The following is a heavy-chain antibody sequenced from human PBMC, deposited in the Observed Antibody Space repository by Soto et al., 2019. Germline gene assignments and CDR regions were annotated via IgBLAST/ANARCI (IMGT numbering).Heavy chain of an antibody. CDR1: GFTFSSYE. CDR2: ISSSGSTI. J-gene: IGHJ6*02. V-gene: IGHV3-48*03. Sequence: GGSLRLSCAASGFTFSSYEMNWVRQAPGKGLEWVSYISSSGSTIYYADSVKGRFTISRDNAKNSLYLQMNSLRAEDTAVYYCARDRHSDLYGMDVWGQGTTVTVSS. D-gene: IGHD3-3*01. CDR3: ARDRHSDLYGMDV.